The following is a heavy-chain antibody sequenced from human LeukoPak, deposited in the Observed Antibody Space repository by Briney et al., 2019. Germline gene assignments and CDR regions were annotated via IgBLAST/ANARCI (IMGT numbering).Heavy chain of an antibody. CDR1: GYTFTSYG. Sequence: ASVKVSCKASGYTFTSYGISWVRQAPGQGLEWMGWISAYNGNTNYAQKLQGRVTMTTDTSTSTAYMELRSLRSEDTAVYYCAREGEDYGDYYNWFDPWGQGTLVTVSS. D-gene: IGHD4-17*01. CDR3: AREGEDYGDYYNWFDP. J-gene: IGHJ5*02. CDR2: ISAYNGNT. V-gene: IGHV1-18*01.